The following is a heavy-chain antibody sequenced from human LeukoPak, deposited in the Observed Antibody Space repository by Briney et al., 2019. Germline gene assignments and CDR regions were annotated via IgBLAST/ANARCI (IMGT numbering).Heavy chain of an antibody. J-gene: IGHJ4*02. D-gene: IGHD6-6*01. CDR3: ARYSSSPGRIN. CDR2: ISSSSSTI. CDR1: GFTFSSYS. V-gene: IGHV3-48*01. Sequence: PGGSLRLSCAASGFTFSSYSMNWVRQAPGKGLEWVSYISSSSSTIYYADSVKGRFTISGDNAKNSLYLQMNSLRAEDTAVYYCARYSSSPGRINWGQGTLVTVSS.